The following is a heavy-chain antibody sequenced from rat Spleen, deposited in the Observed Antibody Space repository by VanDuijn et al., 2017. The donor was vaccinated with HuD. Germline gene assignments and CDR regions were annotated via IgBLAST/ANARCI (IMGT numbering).Heavy chain of an antibody. J-gene: IGHJ2*01. Sequence: EVQLVESGGGLVQPGRSLKLSCVASGFTFNNYWMTWIRQAPGKGLEWVASITNSDGNTYYPDSVKGRFTISRDNAKSTLYLQMNSLRSEDTATYYCTNNWEAYYWGQGVMVTVSS. V-gene: IGHV5-31*01. CDR2: ITNSDGNT. CDR3: TNNWEAYY. CDR1: GFTFNNYW. D-gene: IGHD5-1*01.